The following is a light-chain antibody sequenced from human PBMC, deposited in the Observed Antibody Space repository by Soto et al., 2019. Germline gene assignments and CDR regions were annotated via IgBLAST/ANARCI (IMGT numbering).Light chain of an antibody. Sequence: QSALTQPASVSGSPGQSITISCTGTSSDVGGFKYVSWYQQHPGKAPKLIIYEVTNRPSGVSNRFSGSKSGNTASLTISGLQAEDEADYYCLSYTTSSSYVFGTGTKVTVL. J-gene: IGLJ1*01. CDR2: EVT. CDR3: LSYTTSSSYV. CDR1: SSDVGGFKY. V-gene: IGLV2-14*01.